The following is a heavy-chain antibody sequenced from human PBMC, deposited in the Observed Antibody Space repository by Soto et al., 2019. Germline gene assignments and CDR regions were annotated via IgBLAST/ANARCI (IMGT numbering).Heavy chain of an antibody. V-gene: IGHV3-7*01. Sequence: EEQLVESGGGLVQPGGSLRLSCAASGFSIRDYWMTWVRQAPGKGLAWVANIKQDGSEKFYVDSLKGRFTISRDNAKNSVYLLMNSLRADDTAVYYCARGKDGRRAGTYYFDMDVWRKGTTVALSS. CDR1: GFSIRDYW. CDR2: IKQDGSEK. CDR3: ARGKDGRRAGTYYFDMDV. D-gene: IGHD1-1*01. J-gene: IGHJ6*03.